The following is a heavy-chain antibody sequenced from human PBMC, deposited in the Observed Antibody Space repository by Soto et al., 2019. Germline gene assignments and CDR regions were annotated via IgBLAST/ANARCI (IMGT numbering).Heavy chain of an antibody. Sequence: QVQLMQSGAEVKKPGASVKVSCKASGDTFTDYYIHWVRQAPGQGLEWMGTVNPSGGHTTYAQHSLGRVTRPGAPSPSALYMGRTSLTSDDTAIYYCARGGNVVVVTAALDYWGQGALVTVSS. J-gene: IGHJ4*02. CDR3: ARGGNVVVVTAALDY. D-gene: IGHD2-21*02. CDR2: VNPSGGHT. V-gene: IGHV1-46*01. CDR1: GDTFTDYY.